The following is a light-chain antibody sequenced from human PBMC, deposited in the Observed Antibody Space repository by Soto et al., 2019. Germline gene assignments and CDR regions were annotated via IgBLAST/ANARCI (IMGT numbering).Light chain of an antibody. CDR1: QSLNNY. CDR2: DAS. CDR3: QQRYNWPRFS. V-gene: IGKV3-11*01. J-gene: IGKJ3*01. Sequence: EIVLTQSPATLSLSPGARATLSCRASQSLNNYLAWYQQKPGQAPRLLIYDASERATGVPGRFSGSGSGTDFTLTISSLEPEDFAVYYCQQRYNWPRFSFGPGTKLDIK.